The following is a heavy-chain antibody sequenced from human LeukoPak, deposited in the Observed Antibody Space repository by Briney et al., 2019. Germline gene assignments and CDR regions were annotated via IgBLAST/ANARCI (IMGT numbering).Heavy chain of an antibody. CDR3: VRDWGYDSSGYWQKYFDT. V-gene: IGHV3-74*01. CDR2: INHDGSST. CDR1: GFTFTTFW. D-gene: IGHD3-22*01. Sequence: PGGSLRLSWATAGFTFTTFWMHWVRQAPGKGLVWVSRINHDGSSTNYADSVKGRFTISRDNAKNTVYLQMNSLRAEDTAVYYCVRDWGYDSSGYWQKYFDTWGQGTLVTVSS. J-gene: IGHJ4*02.